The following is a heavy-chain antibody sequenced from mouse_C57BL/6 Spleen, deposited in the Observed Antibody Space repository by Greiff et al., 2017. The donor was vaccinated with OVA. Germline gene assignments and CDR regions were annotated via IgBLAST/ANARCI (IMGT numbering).Heavy chain of an antibody. V-gene: IGHV1-50*01. CDR1: GYTFTSYW. J-gene: IGHJ2*01. CDR3: ARRGTTVVEDY. D-gene: IGHD1-1*01. CDR2: IDPSDSYT. Sequence: QVQLQQPGAELVKPGASVKLSCKASGYTFTSYWMQWVKQRPGQGLEWIGEIDPSDSYTNYNQKFKGKATLTVDTSSSTAYMQLSSLTSEDSAVYYCARRGTTVVEDYWGQGTTLTVSS.